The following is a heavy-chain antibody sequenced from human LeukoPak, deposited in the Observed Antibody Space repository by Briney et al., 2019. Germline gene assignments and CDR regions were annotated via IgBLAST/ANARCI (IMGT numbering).Heavy chain of an antibody. CDR1: GYTFTTYA. D-gene: IGHD4-11*01. Sequence: GASVKVSCKASGYTFTTYAIHWVRQAPGQRLEWMGWINTINGNPTYAQGFTGRSAFSLDTSVRTAYLQVNSPKGEDTAVYYCVREYSTMAFDYWGQGTLVTVSS. CDR2: INTINGNP. J-gene: IGHJ4*02. CDR3: VREYSTMAFDY. V-gene: IGHV7-4-1*02.